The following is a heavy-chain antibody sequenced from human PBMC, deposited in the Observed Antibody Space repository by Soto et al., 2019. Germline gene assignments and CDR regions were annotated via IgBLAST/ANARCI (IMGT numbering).Heavy chain of an antibody. CDR1: GCTFTDYD. V-gene: IGHV1-8*01. Sequence: ASVKVSCKTSGCTFTDYDINWVRQATGQGLEWMGWVSPDFGNAGYAQQFQGRVTMTTNTSTSTAYMELTSLTSDDTAVYYCEVTSGYWGQGTMVTVSS. CDR2: VSPDFGNA. CDR3: EVTSGY. D-gene: IGHD2-21*02. J-gene: IGHJ4*02.